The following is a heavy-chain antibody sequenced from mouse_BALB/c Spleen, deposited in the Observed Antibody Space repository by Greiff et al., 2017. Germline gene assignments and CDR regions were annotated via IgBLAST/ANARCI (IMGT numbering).Heavy chain of an antibody. J-gene: IGHJ1*01. CDR2: INPYNDGT. CDR1: GYTFTSYV. D-gene: IGHD3-3*01. V-gene: IGHV1-14*01. Sequence: VQLQQSGPELVKPGASVKMSCKASGYTFTSYVMHWVKQKPGQGLEWIGYINPYNDGTKYNEKFKGKATLTVDTSSSTAYMHLSSLTSEDSAVYYCTRGAGRGDWYFDVWGAGTTVTVSS. CDR3: TRGAGRGDWYFDV.